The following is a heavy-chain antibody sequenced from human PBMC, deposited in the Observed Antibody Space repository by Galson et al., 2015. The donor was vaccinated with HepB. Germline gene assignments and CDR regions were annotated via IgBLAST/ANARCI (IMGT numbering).Heavy chain of an antibody. J-gene: IGHJ4*02. CDR1: GGSFSGGGSF. Sequence: TLSLTCTVSGGSFSGGGSFWSWIRQHPGKGLEWIGYIYYSGSTYYNPSLRSRLTISVDTSKNQFSLKLSSVTAADTAVYFCARGLYSSTWQGVFDYWGQGALVTVSS. V-gene: IGHV4-31*03. CDR2: IYYSGST. CDR3: ARGLYSSTWQGVFDY. D-gene: IGHD6-13*01.